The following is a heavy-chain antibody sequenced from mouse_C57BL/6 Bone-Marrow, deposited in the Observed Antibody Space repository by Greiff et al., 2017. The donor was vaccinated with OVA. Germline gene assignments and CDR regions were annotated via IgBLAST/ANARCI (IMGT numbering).Heavy chain of an antibody. V-gene: IGHV1-55*01. CDR2: IYTGSGST. D-gene: IGHD3-2*02. Sequence: QVQLQQPGAELLKPGASVTMSCKASGYTFTGYWITWVNQRPGQGLEWIGDIYTGSGSTNYNEKFTSKATLTVDTSSSTAYMQLSSLTSEDSAVYYCAREERQLRLPFAYWGQGTLVTVSA. J-gene: IGHJ3*01. CDR1: GYTFTGYW. CDR3: AREERQLRLPFAY.